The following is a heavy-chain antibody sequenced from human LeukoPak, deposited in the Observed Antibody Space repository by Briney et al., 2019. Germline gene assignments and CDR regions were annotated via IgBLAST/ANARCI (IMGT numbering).Heavy chain of an antibody. Sequence: SETLSLTCTVSGGSISSYYWSWIRQPAGKGLEWIGYIYYSGSTNYNPSLRSRVTISVDTSKNQFSLQLSSVTAADTAVYYCARSGYYDSRGYNWWFDPWGQGTLVTVSS. CDR2: IYYSGST. CDR3: ARSGYYDSRGYNWWFDP. J-gene: IGHJ5*02. V-gene: IGHV4-59*01. D-gene: IGHD3-22*01. CDR1: GGSISSYY.